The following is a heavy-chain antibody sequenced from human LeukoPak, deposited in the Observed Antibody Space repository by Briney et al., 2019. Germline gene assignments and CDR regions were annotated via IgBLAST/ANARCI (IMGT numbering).Heavy chain of an antibody. D-gene: IGHD6-6*01. CDR2: ISSRSSYI. Sequence: TGGSLRLSCAASGFTFSSYSMNWVRQAPGKGLEWVSSISSRSSYIYYADSVKGRFTISRDNAKNSLYLQMNSLRAEDTAVYYCARDSSDFDYWGQGTLVTVSS. V-gene: IGHV3-21*01. J-gene: IGHJ4*02. CDR1: GFTFSSYS. CDR3: ARDSSDFDY.